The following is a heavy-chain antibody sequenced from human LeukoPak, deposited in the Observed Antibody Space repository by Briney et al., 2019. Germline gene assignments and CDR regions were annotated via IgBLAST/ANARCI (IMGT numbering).Heavy chain of an antibody. J-gene: IGHJ4*02. V-gene: IGHV3-48*03. Sequence: GGSLILSCAASGFSFSSYGMNWVRQAPGKGLEWVSYISRSGSTIYYADSVKGRFTISRDTAKNSLYLQMNSLRAEDTAVYYCARFARTVTTADYWGQGTLVTVSS. CDR3: ARFARTVTTADY. D-gene: IGHD4-17*01. CDR1: GFSFSSYG. CDR2: ISRSGSTI.